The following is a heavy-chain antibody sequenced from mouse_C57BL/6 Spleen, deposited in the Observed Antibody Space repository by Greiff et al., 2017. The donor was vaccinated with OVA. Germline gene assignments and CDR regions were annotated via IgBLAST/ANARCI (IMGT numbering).Heavy chain of an antibody. Sequence: LQESEGGLVQPGSSMKLSCTASGFTFSDYYMAWVRQVPDKVLEWVANINYDGSSTYYLDSLKSRFIISRDNAKNILYLQMSSLKSEDTATYYCARGDYKWYFDVWGTGTTVTVSS. CDR2: INYDGSST. J-gene: IGHJ1*03. V-gene: IGHV5-16*01. D-gene: IGHD2-4*01. CDR1: GFTFSDYY. CDR3: ARGDYKWYFDV.